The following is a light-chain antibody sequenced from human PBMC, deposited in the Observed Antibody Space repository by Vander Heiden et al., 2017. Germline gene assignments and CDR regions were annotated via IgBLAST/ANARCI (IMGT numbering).Light chain of an antibody. J-gene: IGKJ4*01. Sequence: STSSVSASVGDRVSITCRASQDINTWLAWYQQKPGRAPKVLIYTASSLQSGVPSRFGGSGSGTDFTLTISSLQPEDSATYYCQQRNSFPLTFGGGTKVEIK. V-gene: IGKV1-12*01. CDR2: TAS. CDR3: QQRNSFPLT. CDR1: QDINTW.